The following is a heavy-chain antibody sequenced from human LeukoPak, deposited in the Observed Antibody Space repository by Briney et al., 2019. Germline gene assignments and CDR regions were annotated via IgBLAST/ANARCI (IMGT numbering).Heavy chain of an antibody. CDR2: IYPGDSDT. D-gene: IGHD3-10*01. J-gene: IGHJ4*02. CDR3: ARDAGYYGSGSSDY. Sequence: GESLKISSKGSGHIFTSYWIGWVRQMPGKGLEWMGIIYPGDSDTRYSPSFQGQVTISADKSISTAYLQWSSLKASDTAMYYCARDAGYYGSGSSDYWGQGTLVTVSS. CDR1: GHIFTSYW. V-gene: IGHV5-51*01.